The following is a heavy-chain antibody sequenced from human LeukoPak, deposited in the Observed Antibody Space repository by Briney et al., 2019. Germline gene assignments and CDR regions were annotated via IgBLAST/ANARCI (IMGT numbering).Heavy chain of an antibody. J-gene: IGHJ6*03. D-gene: IGHD4-23*01. CDR1: GFTFSSYA. CDR2: ISSNGGST. CDR3: ARVVRSGYGGNSDYNYYYYMDV. V-gene: IGHV3-64*01. Sequence: GGSLRLSCAASGFTFSSYAMHWVRQAPGKGLEYVSAISSNGGSTYYANSVKGRFTISRDNSKNTLYLQMGSLRAEDMAEYYCARVVRSGYGGNSDYNYYYYMDVWGKGTTATVSS.